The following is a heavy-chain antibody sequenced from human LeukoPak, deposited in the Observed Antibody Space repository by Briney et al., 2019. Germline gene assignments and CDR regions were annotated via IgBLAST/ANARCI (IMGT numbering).Heavy chain of an antibody. CDR2: ISYDGSNK. CDR1: GFTFSSYG. CDR3: AKDQWDYNWNDGGLVDY. D-gene: IGHD1-20*01. J-gene: IGHJ4*02. V-gene: IGHV3-30*18. Sequence: PGGSLRLSCAASGFTFSSYGMHWVRQAPGKGLEWVAVISYDGSNKYYADSVKGRFTISRDNSKNTLYLQMNSLRAEDTAVYYCAKDQWDYNWNDGGLVDYWGQGTLVTVSS.